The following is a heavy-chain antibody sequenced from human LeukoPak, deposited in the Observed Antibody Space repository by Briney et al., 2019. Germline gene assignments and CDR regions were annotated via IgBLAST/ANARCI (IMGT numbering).Heavy chain of an antibody. CDR1: GFTVSSNY. V-gene: IGHV3-66*01. CDR3: AKEHGYSGYDFPLYYYYYYMDV. Sequence: GGSLRLSCEVSGFTVSSNYLSWVRQAPGKGLEWVSLIYSGGSTYYSDSVKGRFTISRDSSENTVYLQMNSLRAEDTAVYYCAKEHGYSGYDFPLYYYYYYMDVWGKGTTVTISS. CDR2: IYSGGST. D-gene: IGHD5-12*01. J-gene: IGHJ6*03.